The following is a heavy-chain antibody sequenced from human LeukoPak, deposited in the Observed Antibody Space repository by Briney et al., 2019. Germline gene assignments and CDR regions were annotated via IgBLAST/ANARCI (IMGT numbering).Heavy chain of an antibody. D-gene: IGHD5-18*01. V-gene: IGHV3-74*01. CDR1: GLTFSDFW. J-gene: IGHJ4*02. Sequence: GGSLRLSCAASGLTFSDFWMHWVRQPPGKGLVWVALVKGDGRTTIYADSVKGRFTISRDNAKNTLYLQMNSLRADDSGVYYCATGHSYGYDYWGQGVLVTVSS. CDR2: VKGDGRTT. CDR3: ATGHSYGYDY.